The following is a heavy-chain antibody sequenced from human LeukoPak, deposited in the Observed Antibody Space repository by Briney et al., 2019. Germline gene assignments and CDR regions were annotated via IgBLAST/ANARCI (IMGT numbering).Heavy chain of an antibody. CDR1: GFSFSKYW. Sequence: GGSLRLSCAASGFSFSKYWMRWVRQTPGEGLVWVARIKEDGTYTSYADSVKGRFTISRDNARNTVFLQMNSLRAEDTAVYYCARDFDMGITPGDDFDFWGQGTLVTVSS. V-gene: IGHV3-74*01. J-gene: IGHJ4*02. CDR2: IKEDGTYT. D-gene: IGHD3-9*01. CDR3: ARDFDMGITPGDDFDF.